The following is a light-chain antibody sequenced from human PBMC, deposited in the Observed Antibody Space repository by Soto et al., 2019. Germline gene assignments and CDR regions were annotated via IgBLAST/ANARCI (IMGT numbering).Light chain of an antibody. J-gene: IGKJ2*01. CDR3: QQYNDYTT. Sequence: DIQMTQSPSTLSASVGDRVTITCRASQSTGSWLAWYQQKPGKAPKLLIYKASTLKSGVPSRFSGSGSGTESTLTISRLQADDFATYYCQQYNDYTTFGQGTKVEIK. V-gene: IGKV1-5*03. CDR2: KAS. CDR1: QSTGSW.